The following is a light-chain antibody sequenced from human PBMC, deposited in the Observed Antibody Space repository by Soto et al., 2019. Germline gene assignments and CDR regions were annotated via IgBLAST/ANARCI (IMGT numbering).Light chain of an antibody. Sequence: DIEMTQSPSTLSASIGDGVTITCRASESISGWLAWYQQQPGKAPKLLIYDASNLESGGPSRCSGSGSGTEFTLAISSLQPDDFATYYCQQYNKYPRTFGQGTKVEI. V-gene: IGKV1-5*01. CDR3: QQYNKYPRT. CDR2: DAS. J-gene: IGKJ1*01. CDR1: ESISGW.